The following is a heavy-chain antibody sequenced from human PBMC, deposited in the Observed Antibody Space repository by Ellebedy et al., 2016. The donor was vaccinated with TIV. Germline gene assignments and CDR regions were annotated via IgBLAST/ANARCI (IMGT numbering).Heavy chain of an antibody. V-gene: IGHV4-34*01. CDR3: ARGQQYSHSSGYYLDY. Sequence: SETLSLTXAVYGGSFSGYYWSWIRQPPGKGLEWIGEINQSGSTNHNPSLKSRVTISADTSKNQFSLKLSSLTAADTAVYYCARGQQYSHSSGYYLDYWGQGPLVTVSS. J-gene: IGHJ4*02. CDR2: INQSGST. D-gene: IGHD3-22*01. CDR1: GGSFSGYY.